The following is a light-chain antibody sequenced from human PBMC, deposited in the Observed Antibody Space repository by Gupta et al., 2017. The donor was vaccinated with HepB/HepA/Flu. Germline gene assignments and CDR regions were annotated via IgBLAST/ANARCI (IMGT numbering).Light chain of an antibody. CDR3: TQAVHIPFT. V-gene: IGKV2-29*03. J-gene: IGKJ4*01. CDR2: EGS. CDR1: QSRVHGNGNTY. Sequence: DIVMTQTPLSLSVTPGQPASISCNSSQSRVHGNGNTYLYWYLQKPGQPPQPLIYEGSNRVSGVPDRFSGSGSGTDFTLKISRVEAEDVGIYYCTQAVHIPFTFGRGTKVEIK.